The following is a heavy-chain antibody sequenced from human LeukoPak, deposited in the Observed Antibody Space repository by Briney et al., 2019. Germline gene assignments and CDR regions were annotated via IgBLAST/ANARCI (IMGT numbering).Heavy chain of an antibody. V-gene: IGHV3-9*01. Sequence: DRSLRLSCAASGFNFDDYAMHWVRQAPGKGLEWVSGISWNGGDIAYADSVKGRFTISRDNAKNSLFLQMNSLRGEDTALYYCAKVDGYSYGPIDSWGQGILVTVSS. CDR2: ISWNGGDI. D-gene: IGHD5-18*01. CDR1: GFNFDDYA. J-gene: IGHJ4*02. CDR3: AKVDGYSYGPIDS.